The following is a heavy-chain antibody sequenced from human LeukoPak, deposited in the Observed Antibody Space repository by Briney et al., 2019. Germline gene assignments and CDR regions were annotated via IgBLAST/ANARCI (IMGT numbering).Heavy chain of an antibody. Sequence: GGSLRLSCAASGFNFNKYAMHWVRQAPGKGLEWLSVISNDETKKYYADSVKGRFTISRGNSKNTLDLQMNSLRIEDTAVYYCARDYIFFCGGDCPLGSWGQGTLVTVSS. CDR2: ISNDETKK. D-gene: IGHD2-21*02. CDR3: ARDYIFFCGGDCPLGS. CDR1: GFNFNKYA. V-gene: IGHV3-30-3*01. J-gene: IGHJ4*02.